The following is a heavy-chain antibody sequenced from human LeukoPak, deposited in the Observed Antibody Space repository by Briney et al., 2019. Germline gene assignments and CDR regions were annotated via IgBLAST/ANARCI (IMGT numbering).Heavy chain of an antibody. CDR3: ARDRTDVYYFDY. CDR1: GFTVSSNY. V-gene: IGHV3-53*01. Sequence: GGSLRLSCAASGFTVSSNYMNWIRQAPGKGLEWVSIIYSGGSIYYADSVKGRFTISRDNSKNTLYLQMNSLRAEDTAVYYCARDRTDVYYFDYWGQGTLVTVSS. D-gene: IGHD3-16*01. CDR2: IYSGGSI. J-gene: IGHJ4*02.